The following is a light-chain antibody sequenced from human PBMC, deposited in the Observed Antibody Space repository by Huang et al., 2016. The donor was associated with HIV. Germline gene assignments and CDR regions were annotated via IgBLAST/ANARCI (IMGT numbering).Light chain of an antibody. CDR1: QSVSSY. CDR2: ASS. Sequence: DIQMTQSPSSLSASVGDRVTITCRASQSVSSYLNWYQQKPGKAPKVLIYASSSLQIGVPSRFSGSGSATDFTLTINSRQPEDFATYYCQQTYNTPWTFGQGTKVEIK. J-gene: IGKJ1*01. V-gene: IGKV1-39*01. CDR3: QQTYNTPWT.